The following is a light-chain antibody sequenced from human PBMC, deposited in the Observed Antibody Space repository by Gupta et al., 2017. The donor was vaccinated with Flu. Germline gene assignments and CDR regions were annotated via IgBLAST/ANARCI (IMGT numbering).Light chain of an antibody. CDR2: DVS. Sequence: SDVGGYNYVSWYQQHPGKAPKLMIYDVSNRPSGVSNRFSGSKSGNTASLTISGLQAEDEADYYCSSYTSSSTLYVVFGGGTKLTVL. CDR1: SDVGGYNY. J-gene: IGLJ2*01. CDR3: SSYTSSSTLYVV. V-gene: IGLV2-14*04.